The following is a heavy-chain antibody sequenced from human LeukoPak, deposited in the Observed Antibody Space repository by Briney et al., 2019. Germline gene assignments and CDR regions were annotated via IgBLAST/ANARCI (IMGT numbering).Heavy chain of an antibody. D-gene: IGHD3-22*01. Sequence: GGSLRLSCAASGFTFSSYGMHWVRQAPGKGLEWVAVISYDGSNKYYADSVKGRFTISRDNSKNTLYLQMNSLRAEDTAVYYCAKGLEYYDSSGYFDYWGQGTLVTVSS. CDR2: ISYDGSNK. CDR1: GFTFSSYG. CDR3: AKGLEYYDSSGYFDY. V-gene: IGHV3-30*18. J-gene: IGHJ4*02.